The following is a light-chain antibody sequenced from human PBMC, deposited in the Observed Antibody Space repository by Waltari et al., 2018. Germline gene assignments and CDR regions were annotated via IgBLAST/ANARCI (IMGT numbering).Light chain of an antibody. CDR3: SSYTSSSTVV. V-gene: IGLV2-18*02. CDR2: EVS. Sequence: QSALTQPPSVSGSPGQSVTISCTATSSDGGSYNRVSWYQQPPGTAPKLMIYEVSNRPSGVPDRFSGSKSGNTASLTISGLQAEDEADYYCSSYTSSSTVVFGGGTKLTVL. CDR1: SSDGGSYNR. J-gene: IGLJ2*01.